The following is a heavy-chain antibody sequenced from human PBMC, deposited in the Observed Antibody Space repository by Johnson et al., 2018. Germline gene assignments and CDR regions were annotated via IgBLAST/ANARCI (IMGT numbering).Heavy chain of an antibody. CDR2: IIPIFGTA. CDR1: GGTFSSYA. V-gene: IGHV1-69*01. Sequence: VQLVESGAEVKKPGSSVKVSCKASGGTFSSYAISWVRQAPGQGLEWMGGIIPIFGTANYAQKVQGRVTITADESTSTAYMELSSLRSEDTAGYYCARVPGYCSGGSCPKYYYYYGMDVWGQGTTVTVSS. CDR3: ARVPGYCSGGSCPKYYYYYGMDV. D-gene: IGHD2-15*01. J-gene: IGHJ6*02.